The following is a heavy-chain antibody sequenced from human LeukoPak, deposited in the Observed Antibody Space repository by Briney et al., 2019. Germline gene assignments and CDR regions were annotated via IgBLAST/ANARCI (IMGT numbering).Heavy chain of an antibody. D-gene: IGHD3-16*02. Sequence: ASVKVSCKVSGYTLTELSMHWVRQAPGKGLEWMGGFDPEDGETIYAQKFQGRVTMTEDTSTDTAYMELSGLRSEDTAVYYCATAYYDYVWGSYRKGAFDYWGQGTLVTVSS. CDR2: FDPEDGET. V-gene: IGHV1-24*01. CDR1: GYTLTELS. CDR3: ATAYYDYVWGSYRKGAFDY. J-gene: IGHJ4*02.